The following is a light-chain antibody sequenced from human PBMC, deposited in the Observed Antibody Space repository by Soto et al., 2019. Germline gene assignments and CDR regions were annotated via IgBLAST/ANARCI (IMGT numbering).Light chain of an antibody. Sequence: DIVMTQSPDSLALSLRERATINCKSSQGVLYSSNNKNYLAWYQQKKGQTPKMLIYWASTRASGVPDRFSGSGSGTDFTLTISRLQAEDVAVYYCQQYYSNPLTFGQGTKVDIK. CDR1: QGVLYSSNNKNY. CDR3: QQYYSNPLT. CDR2: WAS. V-gene: IGKV4-1*01. J-gene: IGKJ1*01.